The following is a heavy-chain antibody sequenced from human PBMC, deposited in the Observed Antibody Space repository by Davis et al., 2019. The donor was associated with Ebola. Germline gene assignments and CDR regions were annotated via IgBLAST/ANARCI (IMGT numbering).Heavy chain of an antibody. Sequence: SVKVSCKASGGTFSSYAISWVRQAPGHGLEWMGGIIPILGIANYAQKFQGRVTITADKSTSTAYMELSSLRSEDTAVYYCARAVPRGPTNAYYMDVWGKGTTVTVSS. J-gene: IGHJ6*03. CDR1: GGTFSSYA. D-gene: IGHD1-14*01. CDR3: ARAVPRGPTNAYYMDV. CDR2: IIPILGIA. V-gene: IGHV1-69*10.